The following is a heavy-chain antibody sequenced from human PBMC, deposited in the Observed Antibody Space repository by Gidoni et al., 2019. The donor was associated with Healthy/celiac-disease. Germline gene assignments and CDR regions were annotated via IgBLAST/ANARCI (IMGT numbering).Heavy chain of an antibody. CDR2: ISYDGSNK. CDR1: GSTFSSYA. D-gene: IGHD6-6*01. Sequence: QVQLVEPGGGVVQPGRSLRLSCSASGSTFSSYAMHWVRQAPGKGLEWVAVISYDGSNKYYADSVKGRFTISRDNSKNTLYLQMNSLRAEDTAVYYCARDRGSSYYYYYYGMDVWGQGTTVTVSS. J-gene: IGHJ6*02. V-gene: IGHV3-30-3*01. CDR3: ARDRGSSYYYYYYGMDV.